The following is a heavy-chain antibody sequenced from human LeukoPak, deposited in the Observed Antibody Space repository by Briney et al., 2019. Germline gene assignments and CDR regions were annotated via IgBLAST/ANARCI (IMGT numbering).Heavy chain of an antibody. D-gene: IGHD3-22*01. CDR1: GYTFTSYG. J-gene: IGHJ5*02. Sequence: SVKVSCKASGYTFTSYGISWVRQAPGQGLEWMGGIIPIFGTANYAQKFQGRVTITADESTSTAYMELSSLRSEDTAVYYCARDRTSSGYYYSWFDPWGQGTLVTVSS. CDR3: ARDRTSSGYYYSWFDP. CDR2: IIPIFGTA. V-gene: IGHV1-69*13.